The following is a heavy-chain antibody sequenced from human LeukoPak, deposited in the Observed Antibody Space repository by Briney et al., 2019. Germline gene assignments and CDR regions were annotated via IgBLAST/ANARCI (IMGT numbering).Heavy chain of an antibody. CDR1: GFTFSSYA. Sequence: PGGSLRLSCAASGFTFSSYAMHWVRQAPGKGLEWVAVISYDGSNKYYADSVKGRFTISRDNSKNTLYLQMNSLRAEDTAVYYCARDNDSSGWYLNNWFDPWGQGTLVTVSS. J-gene: IGHJ5*02. CDR3: ARDNDSSGWYLNNWFDP. V-gene: IGHV3-30-3*01. D-gene: IGHD6-19*01. CDR2: ISYDGSNK.